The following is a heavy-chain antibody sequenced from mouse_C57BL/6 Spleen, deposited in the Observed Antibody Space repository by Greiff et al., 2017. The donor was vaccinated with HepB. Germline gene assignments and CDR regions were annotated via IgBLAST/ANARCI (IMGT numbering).Heavy chain of an antibody. D-gene: IGHD2-10*01. CDR1: GYTFTSYW. J-gene: IGHJ2*01. CDR3: ATPPYHRYFDY. CDR2: IHPNSGST. Sequence: QVQLQQPGAELVKPGASVKLSCKASGYTFTSYWMHWVKQRPGQGLEWIGMIHPNSGSTNYNEKFKSKATLTVDKSSSTAYMQLSSLTSEDSAVYYGATPPYHRYFDYGGQGTTLTVSS. V-gene: IGHV1-64*01.